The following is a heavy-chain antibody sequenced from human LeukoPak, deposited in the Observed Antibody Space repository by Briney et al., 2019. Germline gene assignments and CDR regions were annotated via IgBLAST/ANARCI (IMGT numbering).Heavy chain of an antibody. Sequence: GASVKVSCKASGYTFTSYYMHWVRQAPGQGLEWMGIINPSGGSTSYAQKFQGRVTMTRDMSTSTVYMELSSLRSDDTAVYYCARLEMATIRTSAFDIWGQGTMVTVSS. CDR2: INPSGGST. CDR3: ARLEMATIRTSAFDI. V-gene: IGHV1-46*01. CDR1: GYTFTSYY. J-gene: IGHJ3*02. D-gene: IGHD5-24*01.